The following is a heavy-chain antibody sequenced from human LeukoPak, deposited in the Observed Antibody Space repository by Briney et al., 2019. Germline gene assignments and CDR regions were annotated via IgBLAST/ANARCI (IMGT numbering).Heavy chain of an antibody. V-gene: IGHV3-23*01. CDR3: AKVEVRDYGGGCDY. J-gene: IGHJ4*02. Sequence: PGGSLRLSCAASGFTFSSYAMSWVRQAPGKGLEWVSAISGSGGSTYYADSVKGRFTISRDNSKNTLYLQMNSLRAEDTAVYYCAKVEVRDYGGGCDYWGQGTLVTVSS. D-gene: IGHD4-23*01. CDR1: GFTFSSYA. CDR2: ISGSGGST.